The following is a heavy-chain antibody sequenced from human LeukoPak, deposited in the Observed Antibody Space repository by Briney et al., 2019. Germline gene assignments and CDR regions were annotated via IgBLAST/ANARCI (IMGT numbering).Heavy chain of an antibody. Sequence: GGSLRLSCAASGFTFSTYWMRSVRQVPGWGFEWVATIKPDGTDKSHVECVKGRFTISRDNANTSLYLQISSLRAEDTAVYYWTRDGRFFVAPSIWGQGTLVTVS. CDR2: IKPDGTDK. CDR1: GFTFSTYW. J-gene: IGHJ4*02. D-gene: IGHD2-15*01. CDR3: TRDGRFFVAPSI. V-gene: IGHV3-7*01.